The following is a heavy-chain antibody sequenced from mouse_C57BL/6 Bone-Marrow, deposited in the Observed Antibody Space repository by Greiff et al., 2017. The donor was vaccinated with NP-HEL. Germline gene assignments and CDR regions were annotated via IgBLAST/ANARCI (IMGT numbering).Heavy chain of an antibody. D-gene: IGHD1-1*01. CDR1: GYTFTSYW. Sequence: QVQLQQPGAELVKPGASVKLSCKASGYTFTSYWMQWVKQRPGQGLEWIGEIDPSDSYTNYNQKFKGKATLTVDTSSSTAYMQLSSLTSEDSAVYYCAKLIYYYGSSYPWFAYWGQGTLVTVSA. J-gene: IGHJ3*01. V-gene: IGHV1-50*01. CDR3: AKLIYYYGSSYPWFAY. CDR2: IDPSDSYT.